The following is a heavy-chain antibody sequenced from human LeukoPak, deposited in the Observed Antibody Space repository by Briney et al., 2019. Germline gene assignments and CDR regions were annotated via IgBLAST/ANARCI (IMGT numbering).Heavy chain of an antibody. Sequence: SETLSLTCTVSGGSISSSSNYWGWIRQPPGKGLEWIASIYYSGSSYYNPSLKSRVTISVDTSQNQFPLNLRSVTAADTAVYYCARVTSGSYLGYYYYMDVWGKGTTVTVSS. CDR1: GGSISSSSNY. CDR2: IYYSGSS. D-gene: IGHD1-26*01. CDR3: ARVTSGSYLGYYYYMDV. J-gene: IGHJ6*03. V-gene: IGHV4-39*06.